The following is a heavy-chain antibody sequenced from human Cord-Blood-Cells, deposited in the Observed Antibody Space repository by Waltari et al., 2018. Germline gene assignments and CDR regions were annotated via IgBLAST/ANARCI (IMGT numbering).Heavy chain of an antibody. CDR1: GFTFSSYA. Sequence: LESGGGLVQPGGSLRLSCAASGFTFSSYAMSWVRQAPGKGREWVSAISGSGGSTYYADSVKGRFTISRDNYKNTLYLQMNSLRTEDTALYYCANHFLSFLEYSSSSDVDYWGQGTLVTVSS. CDR3: ANHFLSFLEYSSSSDVDY. D-gene: IGHD6-6*01. V-gene: IGHV3-23*01. CDR2: ISGSGGST. J-gene: IGHJ4*02.